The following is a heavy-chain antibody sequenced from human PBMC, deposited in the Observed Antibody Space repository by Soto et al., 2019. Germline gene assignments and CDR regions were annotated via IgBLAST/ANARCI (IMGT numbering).Heavy chain of an antibody. D-gene: IGHD5-12*01. CDR2: ISYDGTHK. Sequence: GGSLRLSCAASGFTFGGCAVHWVRQAPGKGLEWVALISYDGTHKYYADSVKGRFTISRDNSKNTLYLQMNSLRAEDTAVYYCAKDRAGYSRGMDVWGQGTTVTVSS. J-gene: IGHJ6*02. CDR1: GFTFGGCA. V-gene: IGHV3-30*04. CDR3: AKDRAGYSRGMDV.